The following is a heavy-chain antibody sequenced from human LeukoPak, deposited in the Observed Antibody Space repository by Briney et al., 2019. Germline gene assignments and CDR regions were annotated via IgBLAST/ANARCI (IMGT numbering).Heavy chain of an antibody. J-gene: IGHJ4*02. CDR3: ARLTTVTTSFDY. V-gene: IGHV4-30-4*01. D-gene: IGHD4-11*01. Sequence: PSETLSLTCTVSGGSISSGDYYWSWIRQPPGKGLEWIGYIYYSGSTYYNPSLKSRVTISVDTSKNQFSLKLSSVTAADTAVYYCARLTTVTTSFDYWGQGTLATVSS. CDR1: GGSISSGDYY. CDR2: IYYSGST.